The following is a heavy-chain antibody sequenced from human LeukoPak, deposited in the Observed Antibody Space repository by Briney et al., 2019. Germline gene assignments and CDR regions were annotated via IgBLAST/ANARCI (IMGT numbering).Heavy chain of an antibody. CDR3: ARDQEWFGELSDYYYGMDV. J-gene: IGHJ6*04. Sequence: SVKVSCKASGGTSSSYAISWVRQAPGQGLEWMGGIIPIFGTANYAQKFQGRVTITADKSTSTAYMELSSLRSEDTAVYYCARDQEWFGELSDYYYGMDVWGKGTTVTVSS. CDR1: GGTSSSYA. CDR2: IIPIFGTA. D-gene: IGHD3-10*01. V-gene: IGHV1-69*06.